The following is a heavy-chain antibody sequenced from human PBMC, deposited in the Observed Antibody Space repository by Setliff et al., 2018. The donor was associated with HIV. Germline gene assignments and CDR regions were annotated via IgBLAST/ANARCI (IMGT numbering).Heavy chain of an antibody. V-gene: IGHV1-69*02. J-gene: IGHJ6*03. CDR2: IIPILGVA. CDR1: RRTFNSHT. Sequence: SVKVSCKASRRTFNSHTINWVLQAPGQGLDWMGRIIPILGVANYSQRFQGKYTITGDKSTSTAYMELTSLRFDDTAMDYCVRVGQSPPHYSYYYMDVWGEGTMVTVSS. CDR3: VRVGQSPPHYSYYYMDV.